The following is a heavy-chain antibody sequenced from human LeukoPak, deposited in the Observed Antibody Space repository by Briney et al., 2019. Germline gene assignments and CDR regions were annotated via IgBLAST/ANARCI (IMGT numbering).Heavy chain of an antibody. CDR2: MKPNSGNT. J-gene: IGHJ4*02. CDR1: GYSFTSYD. Sequence: ASVKVSCKASGYSFTSYDINWVRQAPGQGLEWMGWMKPNSGNTGYAQKFQGRVTMTRNTSISTAYMELSSLRSEDTAVYYCARSSMIVVVIWDWGQGTLVTVSS. CDR3: ARSSMIVVVIWD. V-gene: IGHV1-8*01. D-gene: IGHD3-22*01.